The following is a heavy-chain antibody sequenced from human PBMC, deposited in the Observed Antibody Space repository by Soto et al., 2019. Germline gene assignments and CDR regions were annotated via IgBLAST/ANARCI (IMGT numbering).Heavy chain of an antibody. CDR2: IWYDGSNK. J-gene: IGHJ4*02. V-gene: IGHV3-33*01. CDR1: GFTFSSYG. CDR3: ARAVSGDTRIVGAATLDY. D-gene: IGHD3-22*01. Sequence: QVQLVESGGGVVQPGRSLRLSCAASGFTFSSYGMHWVRQAPGKGLEWVAVIWYDGSNKYYADSVKGRFTISRDNSKNTLYLQMNSLRAEDTAVYYCARAVSGDTRIVGAATLDYWGQGTLVTVSS.